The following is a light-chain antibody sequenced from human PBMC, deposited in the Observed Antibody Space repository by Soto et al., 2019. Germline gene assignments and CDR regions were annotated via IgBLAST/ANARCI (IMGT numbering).Light chain of an antibody. V-gene: IGLV3-1*01. J-gene: IGLJ3*02. CDR2: QDT. Sequence: SYELTQPPSVSVSPGQTASITCSGDKLGEKYACWYQQKAGQSPVLVIYQDTKRPSGIPERFSGSNSGNTGTLTISGTQAMDEADYYCQAWDSNTGVFGGGTKVTVL. CDR3: QAWDSNTGV. CDR1: KLGEKY.